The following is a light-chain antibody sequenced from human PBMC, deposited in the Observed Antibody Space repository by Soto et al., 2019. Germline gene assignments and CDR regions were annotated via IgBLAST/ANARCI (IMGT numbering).Light chain of an antibody. Sequence: QLVLTQPPSVSGAPGQRVTISCTGSSSNIGAGYDVHWYQQLPGTAPKLLIYGNSNRPSGAPDRFSGSKSGTSASLAITGLQAEDEADYYCQSYDSSLSGVVFGGGTKVTVL. V-gene: IGLV1-40*01. CDR2: GNS. CDR3: QSYDSSLSGVV. CDR1: SSNIGAGYD. J-gene: IGLJ2*01.